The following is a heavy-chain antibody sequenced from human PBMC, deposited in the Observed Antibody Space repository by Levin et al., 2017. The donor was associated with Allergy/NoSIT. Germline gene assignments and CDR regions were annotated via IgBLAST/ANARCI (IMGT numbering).Heavy chain of an antibody. V-gene: IGHV4-39*07. CDR1: GGSISDDSYY. D-gene: IGHD2/OR15-2a*01. J-gene: IGHJ6*02. Sequence: NPSETLSLTCTVSGGSISDDSYYWAWVRQPPGKGLEWVGSIYYDGSAYYNPSLKTRLTISVDTSKNQFYLRGNSVTAPDKAGHYCAGEPNSPYYYHYGLDVWGPGTTVTVSS. CDR2: IYYDGSA. CDR3: AGEPNSPYYYHYGLDV.